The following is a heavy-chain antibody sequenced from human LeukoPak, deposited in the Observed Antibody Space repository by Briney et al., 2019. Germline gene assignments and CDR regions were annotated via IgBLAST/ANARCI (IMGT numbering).Heavy chain of an antibody. CDR2: ISAYNGNT. CDR3: AREAELWFGGYYYYYMDV. V-gene: IGHV1-18*01. J-gene: IGHJ6*03. Sequence: ASVKVSCKASNYTFTSYTITWVRQAPGQGLEWMGWISAYNGNTNYAQKLQGRVTMTTDTSTSTAYMELRSLRSDDTAVYYCAREAELWFGGYYYYYMDVWGKGTTVTISS. CDR1: NYTFTSYT. D-gene: IGHD3-10*01.